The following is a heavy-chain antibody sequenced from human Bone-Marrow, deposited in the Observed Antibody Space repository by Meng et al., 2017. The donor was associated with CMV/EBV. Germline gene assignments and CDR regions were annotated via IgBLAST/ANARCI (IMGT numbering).Heavy chain of an antibody. D-gene: IGHD6-19*01. CDR3: ARVHSIAVDRAFDY. CDR2: IYSAGST. Sequence: GESLKISCAASGFTVSSNYKSWGRQAPGKGLEWVSVIYSAGSTYYADSVKGRFTISRDKSKNTLYLQMNSLIAEDTAVYYCARVHSIAVDRAFDYWGQGTLVTVSS. J-gene: IGHJ4*02. V-gene: IGHV3-66*02. CDR1: GFTVSSNY.